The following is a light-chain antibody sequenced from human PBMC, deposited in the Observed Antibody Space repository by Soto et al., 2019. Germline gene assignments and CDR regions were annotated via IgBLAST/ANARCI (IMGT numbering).Light chain of an antibody. V-gene: IGLV1-40*01. J-gene: IGLJ1*01. Sequence: QSVLTQPPSVSGAPGRRVTISCTGSSSNIGAGYDVHWYQQLPGTAPKLLIYVNSNRPSGVPDRFSGSKSGTSASLAITGLQAEDEADYYCQSYDSSLSGYVFGTGTKLTVL. CDR1: SSNIGAGYD. CDR2: VNS. CDR3: QSYDSSLSGYV.